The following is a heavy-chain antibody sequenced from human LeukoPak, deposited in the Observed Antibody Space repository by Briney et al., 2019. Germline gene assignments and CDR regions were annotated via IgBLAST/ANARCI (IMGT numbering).Heavy chain of an antibody. Sequence: PGRSLRLSCVASGFTFDDYAMHWVRQAPGKGLEWVSGISRNSGSIGYADSVKGRFTISRDNAKNSLYLQMNSLRAEDTALYYCAKTDCSSTSCLLIDYWGQGTLVTVSS. V-gene: IGHV3-9*01. D-gene: IGHD2-2*01. CDR1: GFTFDDYA. J-gene: IGHJ4*02. CDR3: AKTDCSSTSCLLIDY. CDR2: ISRNSGSI.